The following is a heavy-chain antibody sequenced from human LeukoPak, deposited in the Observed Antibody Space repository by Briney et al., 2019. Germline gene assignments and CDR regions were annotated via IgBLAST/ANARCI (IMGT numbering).Heavy chain of an antibody. D-gene: IGHD3-22*01. Sequence: GGSLRLSCAASGFTFSSYAMSWVRQAPGKGLEWVSAIRGSGASTYYADSVKGRFTISRDNSKNTLYLQMNRLRAEDTAVYYCAKGGGYYSRNFDFDYWGQGTLVTVSS. V-gene: IGHV3-23*01. CDR1: GFTFSSYA. CDR3: AKGGGYYSRNFDFDY. CDR2: IRGSGAST. J-gene: IGHJ4*02.